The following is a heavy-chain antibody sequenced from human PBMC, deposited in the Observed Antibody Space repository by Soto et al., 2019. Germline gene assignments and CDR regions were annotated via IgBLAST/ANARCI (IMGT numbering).Heavy chain of an antibody. V-gene: IGHV4-59*01. Sequence: ETLSLTCTVSGGSISSYYWSWIRQPPGKGLEWIGYIYYSGSTNYNPSLKSRVTISVDTSKNQFSLKLSSVTAADTAVYYCARLRYSSGWYRWFDPWGQGTLVTVSS. D-gene: IGHD6-19*01. J-gene: IGHJ5*02. CDR2: IYYSGST. CDR1: GGSISSYY. CDR3: ARLRYSSGWYRWFDP.